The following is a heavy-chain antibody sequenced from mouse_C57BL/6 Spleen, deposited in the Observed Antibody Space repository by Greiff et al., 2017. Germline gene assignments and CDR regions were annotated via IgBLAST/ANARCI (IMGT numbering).Heavy chain of an antibody. Sequence: QVQLQQSGPELVKPGASVKISCKASGYASSSSWLNWVKQRPGKGLEWIGRIYPGDGDTNYNGKFKGKATLTADKSSSTAYMQLSSLTSEDAAVYFCARQENSYYFDYWGQGTTLTVSS. CDR1: GYASSSSW. CDR3: ARQENSYYFDY. V-gene: IGHV1-82*01. CDR2: IYPGDGDT. J-gene: IGHJ2*01.